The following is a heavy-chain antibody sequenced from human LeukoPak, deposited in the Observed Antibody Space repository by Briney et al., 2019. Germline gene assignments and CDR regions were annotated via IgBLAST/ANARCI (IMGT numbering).Heavy chain of an antibody. J-gene: IGHJ4*02. CDR2: IWYDGANK. V-gene: IGHV3-33*01. D-gene: IGHD2-15*01. CDR1: GFTFNYYG. CDR3: ARDGARYCSGGSCSYFDY. Sequence: GGSLRLSCAASGFTFNYYGIHWVRQAPGKGLEWVAVIWYDGANKYYADSVKGRFTISRDDSKNTLYLQMNSLRAEDTAVYYCARDGARYCSGGSCSYFDYWGQGTLVTVSS.